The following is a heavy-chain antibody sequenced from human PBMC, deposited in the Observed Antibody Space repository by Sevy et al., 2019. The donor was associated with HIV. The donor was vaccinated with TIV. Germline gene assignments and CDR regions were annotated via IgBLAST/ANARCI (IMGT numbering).Heavy chain of an antibody. CDR3: ARGSQPINYDENGYYDY. D-gene: IGHD2-2*03. J-gene: IGHJ4*01. CDR2: ISHRGKT. V-gene: IGHV4-38-2*02. CDR1: GYSISSGYY. Sequence: SETLSLTCTVSGYSISSGYYWGWIRQTPGKGLEWLGTISHRGKTHYNPSLKSRVTISVDTSKNQFSLRLNSVTAADTAVFYGARGSQPINYDENGYYDYWGHGTLVTVSS.